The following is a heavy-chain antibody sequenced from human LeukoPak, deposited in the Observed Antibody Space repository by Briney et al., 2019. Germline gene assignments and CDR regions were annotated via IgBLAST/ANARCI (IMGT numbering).Heavy chain of an antibody. CDR2: IRYDGSNK. V-gene: IGHV3-30*02. CDR3: AKDKAIAARPNAFDI. Sequence: GGSLRLSCAASGFTFSSYGMYWVRQAPGKGLEWVAFIRYDGSNKYYADSVKGRFTISRDNSKNTLYLQMNSLRAEDTAVYYCAKDKAIAARPNAFDIWGQGTMVTVSS. D-gene: IGHD6-6*01. CDR1: GFTFSSYG. J-gene: IGHJ3*02.